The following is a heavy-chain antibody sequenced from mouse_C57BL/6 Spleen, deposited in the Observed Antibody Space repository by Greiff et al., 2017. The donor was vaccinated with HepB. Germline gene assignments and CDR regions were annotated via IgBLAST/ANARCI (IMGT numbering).Heavy chain of an antibody. Sequence: EVKLVESGPGLVKPSQSLSLTCSVTGYSITSGYYWNWIRQFPGNKLEWMGYISYDGSNNYNPSLKNRISITRDTSKNQFFLKLNSVTTEDTATYYCARDGNYGNAMDYWGQGTSVTVSS. CDR2: ISYDGSN. CDR1: GYSITSGYY. V-gene: IGHV3-6*01. J-gene: IGHJ4*01. D-gene: IGHD2-1*01. CDR3: ARDGNYGNAMDY.